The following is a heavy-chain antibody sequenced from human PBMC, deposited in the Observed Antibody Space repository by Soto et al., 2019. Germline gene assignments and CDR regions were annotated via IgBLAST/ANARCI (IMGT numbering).Heavy chain of an antibody. CDR3: AREYSGYVLYYYYGMDV. CDR1: GFTFSSYW. CDR2: IKQDGSEK. J-gene: IGHJ6*02. V-gene: IGHV3-7*04. D-gene: IGHD5-12*01. Sequence: QPGGSLRLSCAASGFTFSSYWMSWVRQAPGKGLEWVANIKQDGSEKYYVDSVKGRFTISRDNAKSSLYLQMNSLRAEDTAVYYCAREYSGYVLYYYYGMDVWGQGTTVTVSS.